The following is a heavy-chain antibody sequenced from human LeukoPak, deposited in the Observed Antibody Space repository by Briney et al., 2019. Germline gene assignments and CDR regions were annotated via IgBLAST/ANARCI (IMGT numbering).Heavy chain of an antibody. J-gene: IGHJ4*02. Sequence: GRSLRLSCAASGFTFTSYAMSWVRQAPGKGLEWVSAISGSGGSTYYADSVKGRFTISRDNSKNTLYVQMNSLRAEDTAVYYCAKRYCSSTSCSFFDFWGQGTLVTVSS. CDR2: ISGSGGST. CDR1: GFTFTSYA. V-gene: IGHV3-23*01. D-gene: IGHD2-2*01. CDR3: AKRYCSSTSCSFFDF.